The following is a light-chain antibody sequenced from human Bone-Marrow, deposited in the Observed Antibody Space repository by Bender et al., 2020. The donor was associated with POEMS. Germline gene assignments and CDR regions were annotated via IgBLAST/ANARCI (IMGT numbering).Light chain of an antibody. CDR2: EVS. Sequence: QSALTQPPSASGSPGQSVTISCTGTSSDVGGYKYVSWYQQHPGKAPKLMIYEVSTRASGVSYRFSGSKSGNTASLTVSGLQAEDEADYYCSSYAGSTTVLFGGGTKLTVL. CDR3: SSYAGSTTVL. V-gene: IGLV2-8*01. J-gene: IGLJ2*01. CDR1: SSDVGGYKY.